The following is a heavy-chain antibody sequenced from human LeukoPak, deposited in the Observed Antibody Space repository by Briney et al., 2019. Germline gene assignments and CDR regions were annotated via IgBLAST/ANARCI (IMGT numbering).Heavy chain of an antibody. V-gene: IGHV3-7*01. J-gene: IGHJ6*02. Sequence: GGSLRLSCAASGFTFSSYFMSWVRQAPGKGLEWVANINQDGGEIYYVDSVKGRFTISRDNAKNSLYLQMNSLRAEDTALYYCARNWNLDDYGMDVWGQGTTVTISS. CDR3: ARNWNLDDYGMDV. D-gene: IGHD1-1*01. CDR1: GFTFSSYF. CDR2: INQDGGEI.